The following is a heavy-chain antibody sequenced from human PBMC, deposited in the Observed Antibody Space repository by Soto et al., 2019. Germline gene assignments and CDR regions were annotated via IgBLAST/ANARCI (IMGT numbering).Heavy chain of an antibody. J-gene: IGHJ4*02. V-gene: IGHV3-23*01. CDR2: ISGSGGTT. CDR3: AKFFVETGSNSGWPWSFHY. D-gene: IGHD6-25*01. CDR1: GFTFSNYA. Sequence: VQLLESGGGLVQPGRSLRLSCAASGFTFSNYAMSWVRQAPDQGLDWDSAISGSGGTTYYADSVKGRFTISRDNSKTTLFLQMNRLRAEDAAVYYCAKFFVETGSNSGWPWSFHYWGQGTLVTVSS.